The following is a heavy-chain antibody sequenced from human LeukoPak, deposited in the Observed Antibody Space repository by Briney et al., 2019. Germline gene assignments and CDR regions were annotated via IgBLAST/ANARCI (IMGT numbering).Heavy chain of an antibody. Sequence: SETPSLACAVYGESSSVYYRRWIREPPGERLEWSGDINHSGSTNYNPSIKRRVTISVDTSKNQFSLNLNSVTAADTAVYYCARGGGRDFDYWGQGTLVTVSS. CDR1: GESSSVYY. CDR3: ARGGGRDFDY. J-gene: IGHJ4*02. D-gene: IGHD2-15*01. V-gene: IGHV4-34*01. CDR2: INHSGST.